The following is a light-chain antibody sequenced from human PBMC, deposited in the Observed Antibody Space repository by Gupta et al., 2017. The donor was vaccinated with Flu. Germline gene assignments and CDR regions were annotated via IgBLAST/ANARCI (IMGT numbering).Light chain of an antibody. CDR2: DVS. CDR3: CSYAGSYTFDVV. Sequence: QSALTQPRSVSGSPGQSVTISCTGTSSDVGGYNYVSWYQQHPGKAPKLMIYDVSKRPSGVPDRFSGSKSGNTAYLTISGLQAEDEADYYCCSYAGSYTFDVVFGGGTKLTVI. CDR1: SSDVGGYNY. J-gene: IGLJ2*01. V-gene: IGLV2-11*01.